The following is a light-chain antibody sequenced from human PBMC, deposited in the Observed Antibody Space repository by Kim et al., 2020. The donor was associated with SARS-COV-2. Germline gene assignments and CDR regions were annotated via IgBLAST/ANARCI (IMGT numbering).Light chain of an antibody. CDR1: QSINSY. CDR3: QQSYSIPYI. J-gene: IGKJ2*01. Sequence: DIQMTQSPSSLSASVGDRVTITCRASQSINSYLNWYQQKPGKAPKFLIYAASSLQSGVPSRFSGSGSGTDFSLTISSLQPEDFAAYYCQQSYSIPYIFGQGTKLEI. V-gene: IGKV1-39*01. CDR2: AAS.